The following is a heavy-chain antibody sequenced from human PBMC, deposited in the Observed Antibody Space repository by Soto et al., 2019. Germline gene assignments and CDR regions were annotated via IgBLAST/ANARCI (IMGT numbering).Heavy chain of an antibody. CDR3: ERDYDSSGYYSGNWFDP. V-gene: IGHV1-69*01. Sequence: QVQLVQSGAEVKKPGSSVKVSCKASGGTFSSYAISWVRQAPGQGLEWMGGIIPIFGTANYAQKFQGRVTITADESTSTAYMELSSLRSEDTAVYYCERDYDSSGYYSGNWFDPWGQGTLVTVSS. D-gene: IGHD3-22*01. CDR2: IIPIFGTA. J-gene: IGHJ5*02. CDR1: GGTFSSYA.